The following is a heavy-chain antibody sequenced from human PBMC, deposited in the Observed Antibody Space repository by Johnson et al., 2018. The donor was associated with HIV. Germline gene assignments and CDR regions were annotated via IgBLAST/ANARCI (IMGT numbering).Heavy chain of an antibody. CDR1: GFTFSSYD. J-gene: IGHJ3*02. V-gene: IGHV3-30*03. CDR2: ISDDGSKI. CDR3: ARVQLDLGNLLWFGELNTPRAFDI. D-gene: IGHD3-10*01. Sequence: QMLLVESGGGLVQPGGSLRLSCAASGFTFSSYDMHWVRQATGKGLEWVALISDDGSKIYHADSVKGRFTISRDNSKNTLYLQMNSLRAEDTAVYYCARVQLDLGNLLWFGELNTPRAFDIWGQGTMVTVSS.